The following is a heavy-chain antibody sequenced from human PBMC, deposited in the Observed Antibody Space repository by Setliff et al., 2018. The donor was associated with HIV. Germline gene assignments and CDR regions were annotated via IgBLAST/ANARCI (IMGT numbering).Heavy chain of an antibody. D-gene: IGHD6-13*01. CDR1: GFTFSDYY. Sequence: TGGSLRLSCAASGFTFSDYYMSWIRQAPGRGLEWVSGISWNRGTIYYADSVKGRFTISRDNAKNSLYLQMNSLRIEDTALYYCAKDMRRGQQVPRGPFDIWGQGTMVTVSS. J-gene: IGHJ3*02. CDR3: AKDMRRGQQVPRGPFDI. CDR2: ISWNRGTI. V-gene: IGHV3-9*01.